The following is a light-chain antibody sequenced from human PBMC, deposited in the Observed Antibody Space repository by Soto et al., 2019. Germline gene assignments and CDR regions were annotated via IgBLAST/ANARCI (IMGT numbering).Light chain of an antibody. CDR1: SGSIASNY. CDR3: QSYDATNQV. J-gene: IGLJ3*02. Sequence: NFMLTQPHSVSESPGKTVTISCTRSSGSIASNYVQWYQQRPGSAPTPVIYEDNQRPSGVPDRFSGSIDSSSNSASLTLSGLKTEDEADYYCQSYDATNQVFGGGTKLTVL. CDR2: EDN. V-gene: IGLV6-57*04.